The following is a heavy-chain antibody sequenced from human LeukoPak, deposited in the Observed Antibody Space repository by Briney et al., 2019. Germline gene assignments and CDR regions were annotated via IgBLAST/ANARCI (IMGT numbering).Heavy chain of an antibody. J-gene: IGHJ5*02. CDR3: ARDRGIVVVPAAIGWFDP. CDR1: GFTFSSYS. V-gene: IGHV3-21*01. D-gene: IGHD2-2*01. Sequence: PGGSLILSCAASGFTFSSYSMNWVRQAPGKGLEWVSSISSSSSYMYYADSVKGRFTISRDNAKNSLYLQMNSLRAEDTAVYYCARDRGIVVVPAAIGWFDPWGQGTLVTVSS. CDR2: ISSSSSYM.